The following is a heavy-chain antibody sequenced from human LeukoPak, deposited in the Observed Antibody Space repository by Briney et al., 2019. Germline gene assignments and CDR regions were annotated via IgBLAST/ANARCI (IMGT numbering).Heavy chain of an antibody. CDR1: GFTFSSYA. J-gene: IGHJ4*02. Sequence: GGSLRLSCAASGFTFSSYAMHWVRQAPGKGLEWVAVISYDGSNKYYADSVKGRFTISRDNSKNTLYLQMNSLRAEDTAVYYCARDLGYAFEGYFDYWGQGTLVTVSS. CDR3: ARDLGYAFEGYFDY. V-gene: IGHV3-30-3*01. CDR2: ISYDGSNK. D-gene: IGHD3-16*01.